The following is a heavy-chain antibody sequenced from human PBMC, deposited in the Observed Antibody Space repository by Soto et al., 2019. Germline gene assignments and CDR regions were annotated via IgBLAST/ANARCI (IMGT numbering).Heavy chain of an antibody. CDR2: ISYDGSNK. CDR3: ARDRSPEWELLRD. J-gene: IGHJ4*02. D-gene: IGHD1-26*01. Sequence: GGSLRLSCAASGFTFSSYAMHWVRQAPGKGLEWVAVISYDGSNKYYADSVKGRFTISRDNSKNTLYLQMNSLRAEDTAVYYCARDRSPEWELLRDWGQGTLVTVSS. V-gene: IGHV3-30-3*01. CDR1: GFTFSSYA.